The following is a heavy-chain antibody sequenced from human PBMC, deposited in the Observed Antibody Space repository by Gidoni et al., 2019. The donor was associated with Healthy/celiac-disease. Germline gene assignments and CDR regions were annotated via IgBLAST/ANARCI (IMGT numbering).Heavy chain of an antibody. Sequence: QVQLVPSGAAVKKPGASVTVSCTASGYTFTGYYMHWVRQDPGQGLEWMGWINPNSGGTNYAQKFQGRVTMTRDTSISTAYMELSRLRSDDTAVYYCARDDQLLYDYWGQGTLVTVSS. CDR2: INPNSGGT. CDR3: ARDDQLLYDY. CDR1: GYTFTGYY. D-gene: IGHD2-2*02. J-gene: IGHJ4*02. V-gene: IGHV1-2*02.